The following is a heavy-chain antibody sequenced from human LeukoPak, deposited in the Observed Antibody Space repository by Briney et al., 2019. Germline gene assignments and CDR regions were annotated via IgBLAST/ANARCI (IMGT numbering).Heavy chain of an antibody. J-gene: IGHJ6*02. CDR3: ARDPGDVLRYFDWSYGMDV. CDR2: ISAYNGNT. V-gene: IGHV1-18*01. Sequence: AASVKVSCKASGCTFTSYGISWVRQAPGQGLEWMGWISAYNGNTNYAQKLQGRVTMTTDTSTSTAYMELRSLRSDDTAVYYCARDPGDVLRYFDWSYGMDVWGQGTTVTVSS. CDR1: GCTFTSYG. D-gene: IGHD3-9*01.